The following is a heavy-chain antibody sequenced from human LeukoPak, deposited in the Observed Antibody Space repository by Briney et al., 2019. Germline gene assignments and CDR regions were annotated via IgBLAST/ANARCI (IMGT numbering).Heavy chain of an antibody. D-gene: IGHD4-23*01. CDR3: ARGRRTVVIDY. V-gene: IGHV4-34*01. Sequence: PSETLSLTCAVYGGSFSGYYWSWIRQPPGKGLEWIGEINHSGSTNYNPSLKSRVTISVDTSKNQFSLKLSSVTAADTAVYYCARGRRTVVIDYWGQGNLVTVSS. CDR2: INHSGST. J-gene: IGHJ4*02. CDR1: GGSFSGYY.